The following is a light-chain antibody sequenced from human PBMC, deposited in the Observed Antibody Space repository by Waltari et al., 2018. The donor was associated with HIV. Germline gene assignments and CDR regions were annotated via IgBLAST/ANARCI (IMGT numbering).Light chain of an antibody. CDR1: QSVLKSANYKNY. CDR2: WAS. Sequence: DIVMTQSPDSLAVSLGEGATINCKSSQSVLKSANYKNYLAWYQQKPGQPPKLLIYWASYRESGVPDRFSGSGSGTDFTLTISSLQAEDVAVYYCQQYYTTPLFTFGPGTRVDIK. CDR3: QQYYTTPLFT. J-gene: IGKJ3*01. V-gene: IGKV4-1*01.